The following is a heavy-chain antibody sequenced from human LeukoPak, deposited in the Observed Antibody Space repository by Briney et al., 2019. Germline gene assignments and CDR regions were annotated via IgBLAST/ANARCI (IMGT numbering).Heavy chain of an antibody. CDR1: GYTFSSYG. CDR3: ARADSDYGGNWGV. V-gene: IGHV1-2*02. Sequence: ASVKVSCKASGYTFSSYGISWVRQAPGQGLEWMGWINPSSGGAIYAQKFQGRVTMTTDTSISTAYMELSSLRSEDTAVYYCARADSDYGGNWGVWGQGTLVTVSS. D-gene: IGHD4-23*01. J-gene: IGHJ4*02. CDR2: INPSSGGA.